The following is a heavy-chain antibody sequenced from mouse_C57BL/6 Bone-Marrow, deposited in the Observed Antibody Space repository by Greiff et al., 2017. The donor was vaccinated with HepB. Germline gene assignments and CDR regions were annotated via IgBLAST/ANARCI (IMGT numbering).Heavy chain of an antibody. D-gene: IGHD1-1*01. CDR3: ARRILRKEYYAMDY. CDR1: GFNIKDYY. Sequence: EVKVVESGAELVKPGASVKLSCTASGFNIKDYYMHWVKQRTEQGLEWIGSIDPEDGETKYAPKFQGKATITADTSSITAYLQLSSLTSEDTAVYYYARRILRKEYYAMDYWGQGTSVTVS. J-gene: IGHJ4*01. V-gene: IGHV14-2*01. CDR2: IDPEDGET.